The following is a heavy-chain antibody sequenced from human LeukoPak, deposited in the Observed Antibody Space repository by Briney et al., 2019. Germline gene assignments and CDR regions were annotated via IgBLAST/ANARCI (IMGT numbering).Heavy chain of an antibody. D-gene: IGHD3-22*01. J-gene: IGHJ3*02. CDR1: GGSISGYY. CDR3: ARHGYYDSSGYYYSVVDAFDI. V-gene: IGHV4-59*08. Sequence: SETLSLTCTVSGGSISGYYWSWIRQPPGKGLEWIGYIYYSGSTNYNPSLKSRVTISVDTSKNQFSLKLSSVTAADTAVYYCARHGYYDSSGYYYSVVDAFDIWGQGTMVTVSS. CDR2: IYYSGST.